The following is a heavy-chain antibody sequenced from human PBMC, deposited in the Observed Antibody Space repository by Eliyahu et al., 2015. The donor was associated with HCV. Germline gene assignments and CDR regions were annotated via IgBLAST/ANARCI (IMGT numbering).Heavy chain of an antibody. CDR2: FSYSGST. V-gene: IGHV4-39*07. CDR3: ARNWYYDYWNSYHVPTGDSGPYYYMDV. Sequence: QVQLQESGPGLVKSSETLSLICTVTGGAITDRNYFWGWIRXPPRKGLEWIATFSYSGSTHFNPSLKSRVTISVDASQNQFSLRLISLTAADTATYYCARNWYYDYWNSYHVPTGDSGPYYYMDVWGKGTTVTVSS. D-gene: IGHD3-3*01. J-gene: IGHJ6*03. CDR1: GGAITDRNYF.